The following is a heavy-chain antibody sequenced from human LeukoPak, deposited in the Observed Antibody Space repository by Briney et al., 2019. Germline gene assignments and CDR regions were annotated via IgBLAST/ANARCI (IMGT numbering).Heavy chain of an antibody. CDR2: IYPGDSDT. CDR1: GYSFTSYW. D-gene: IGHD6-13*01. V-gene: IGHV5-51*01. Sequence: GGSLKISCKGSGYSFTSYWIGWVRQMPGKGLEWMGIIYPGDSDTRYSPSFQGQVTISADKSISTAYLQWSSLKASDTAMYYCARVSSSWYRRKEGNFDYWGQGTLVTVSS. J-gene: IGHJ4*02. CDR3: ARVSSSWYRRKEGNFDY.